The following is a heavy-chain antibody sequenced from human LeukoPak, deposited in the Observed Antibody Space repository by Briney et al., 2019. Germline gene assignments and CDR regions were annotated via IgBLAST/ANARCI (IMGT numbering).Heavy chain of an antibody. CDR2: ISSSSSYI. CDR1: GFTFSSYC. Sequence: GGSLRLSCAASGFTFSSYCMNWDRQAPGKGLEWVSSISSSSSYIYYADSVKGRFTISRDNAKNSLYLQMNSLGAEDTAVYYCARGDGFDYWGQGTLVTVSS. J-gene: IGHJ4*02. D-gene: IGHD5-24*01. CDR3: ARGDGFDY. V-gene: IGHV3-21*01.